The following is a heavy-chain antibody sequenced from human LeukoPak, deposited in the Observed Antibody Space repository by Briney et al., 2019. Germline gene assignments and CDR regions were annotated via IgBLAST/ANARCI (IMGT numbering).Heavy chain of an antibody. CDR2: ISGSGGST. Sequence: PGGSLRLSCAASGFTFSSYAMSWVRQAPGKGLEWVSAISGSGGSTYYADSVKGRFTISRDNSKNTLYLQMNSLRAEDTAVYYCAKDTGYSSSWYATDQYFQHWGQGTLVTVSS. CDR3: AKDTGYSSSWYATDQYFQH. D-gene: IGHD6-13*01. V-gene: IGHV3-23*01. CDR1: GFTFSSYA. J-gene: IGHJ1*01.